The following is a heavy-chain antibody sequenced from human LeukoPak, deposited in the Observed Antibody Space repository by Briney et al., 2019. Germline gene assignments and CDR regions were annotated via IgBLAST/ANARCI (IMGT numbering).Heavy chain of an antibody. V-gene: IGHV3-23*01. Sequence: PGGSLRLSCAASGFTFSGYAMAWVRQAPGKGLEWVSTVSGAAGSTYYADSVKGRFALSRDNSKNMLYSQMNSLRAEDSAVYYCAKDYYYDSTGYNYVGYFHHWGQGALVTVSS. CDR2: VSGAAGST. D-gene: IGHD3-22*01. J-gene: IGHJ1*01. CDR1: GFTFSGYA. CDR3: AKDYYYDSTGYNYVGYFHH.